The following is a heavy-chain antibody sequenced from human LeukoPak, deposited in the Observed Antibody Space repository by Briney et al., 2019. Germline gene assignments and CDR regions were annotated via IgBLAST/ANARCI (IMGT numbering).Heavy chain of an antibody. V-gene: IGHV3-21*01. CDR2: ISSSSSYI. Sequence: GGSLRLSCAASGFTFSSYSMNWVRQAPGKGLEWVSSISSSSSYIYYADSVKGRFTISRDNAKNSLYLQMNSLRAEDTAVYYCARVAYCGGDCYSYYFDYWGQGNPGHRLL. CDR1: GFTFSSYS. J-gene: IGHJ4*02. CDR3: ARVAYCGGDCYSYYFDY. D-gene: IGHD2-21*02.